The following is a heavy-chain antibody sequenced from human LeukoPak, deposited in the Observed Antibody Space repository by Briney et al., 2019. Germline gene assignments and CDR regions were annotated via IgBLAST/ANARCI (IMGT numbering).Heavy chain of an antibody. CDR3: AKRVEGYYGSGSYWGDYYYGMDV. Sequence: GGSLRLSCAASGFTFSSYGMHWVRQAPGKGLEWVAVISYDGSNKYYADSVKGRFTISRDNSKNTLYLQMNSLRAEDAAVYYCAKRVEGYYGSGSYWGDYYYGMDVWSQGTTVTVSS. V-gene: IGHV3-30*18. CDR1: GFTFSSYG. D-gene: IGHD3-10*01. J-gene: IGHJ6*02. CDR2: ISYDGSNK.